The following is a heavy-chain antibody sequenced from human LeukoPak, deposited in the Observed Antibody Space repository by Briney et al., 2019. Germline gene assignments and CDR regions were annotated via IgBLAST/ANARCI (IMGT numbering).Heavy chain of an antibody. CDR3: AKSLLIAAAVVY. D-gene: IGHD6-13*01. CDR1: GLTFSSYA. CDR2: IRYDGSNK. J-gene: IGHJ4*02. V-gene: IGHV3-30*02. Sequence: GGSLRLSCGASGLTFSSYAMSWVRQAPGKGLEWVAFIRYDGSNKYYADSVKGRFTISRDNSKNTLYLQMNSLRAEDTAVYYCAKSLLIAAAVVYWGQGTLVTVSS.